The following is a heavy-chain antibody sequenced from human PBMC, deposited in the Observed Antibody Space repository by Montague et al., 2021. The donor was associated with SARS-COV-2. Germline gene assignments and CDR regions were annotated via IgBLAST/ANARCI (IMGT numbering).Heavy chain of an antibody. CDR3: ARVERQQLAHY. D-gene: IGHD6-13*01. V-gene: IGHV4-39*07. Sequence: SDTLSLTCTVSGGSISSSSHYWGWIRQPPGKGLEWIGTIYYSGSTYYNASLKSRVIISVDTSKTQFSLNLSSVTAADTAVYYCARVERQQLAHYWGQGTLVTVSS. CDR1: GGSISSSSHY. CDR2: IYYSGST. J-gene: IGHJ4*02.